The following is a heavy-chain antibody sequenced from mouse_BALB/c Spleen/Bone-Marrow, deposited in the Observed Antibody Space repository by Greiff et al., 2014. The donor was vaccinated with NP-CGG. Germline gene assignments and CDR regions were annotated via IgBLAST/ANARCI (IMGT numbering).Heavy chain of an antibody. D-gene: IGHD2-2*01. Sequence: VQVVESGAELMRPGASVKISCKATGYTFRNYWIEWVKQRPGHGLEWIGEILPGSYSTNYNEKLKGKATFTADTSSNTAYMQLSSLTSEDSAVYYCARRGGYPWFAHWGQGTLVTVSA. J-gene: IGHJ3*01. CDR1: GYTFRNYW. CDR2: ILPGSYST. V-gene: IGHV1-9*01. CDR3: ARRGGYPWFAH.